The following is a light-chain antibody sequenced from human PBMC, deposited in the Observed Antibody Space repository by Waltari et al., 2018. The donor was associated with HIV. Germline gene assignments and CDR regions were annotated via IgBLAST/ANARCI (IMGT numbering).Light chain of an antibody. CDR3: SSYTVPGTL. V-gene: IGLV2-14*01. CDR1: SRDLGSYNY. CDR2: DVS. Sequence: SALTQPASVSGSPGQSITISCTGTSRDLGSYNYVSWYQQYPGKAPKLMIYDVSNRPSGVSTRFSGSKSGNTASLTISGLQAEDEADYYCSSYTVPGTLFGTGTRVTVL. J-gene: IGLJ1*01.